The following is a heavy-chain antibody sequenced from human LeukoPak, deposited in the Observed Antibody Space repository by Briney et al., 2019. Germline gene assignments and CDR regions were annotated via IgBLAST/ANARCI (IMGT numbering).Heavy chain of an antibody. Sequence: GGSLRLSRAASGFTFSSYDMSWIRQAPGKGLEWVSGISGSGGSTYYADSVKGRFTISRDNSKNTVYLQMNSLRAEDTAVYYCARRDYDILTGYSTIFVDWGQRTLVTVSS. CDR3: ARRDYDILTGYSTIFVD. D-gene: IGHD3-9*01. CDR2: ISGSGGST. CDR1: GFTFSSYD. J-gene: IGHJ4*02. V-gene: IGHV3-23*01.